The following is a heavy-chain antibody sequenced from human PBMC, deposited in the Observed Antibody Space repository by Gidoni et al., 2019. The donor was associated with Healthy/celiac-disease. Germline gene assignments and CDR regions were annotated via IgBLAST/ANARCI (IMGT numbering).Heavy chain of an antibody. V-gene: IGHV3-48*03. J-gene: IGHJ6*02. CDR2: ISSSGSTI. D-gene: IGHD3-3*01. Sequence: EVQLVESGGGLVQPGGSLRLSCAASGFTFSSYEMNWVRQAPGKGLEWVSYISSSGSTIYYADSVKGRFTISRDNAKNSLYLQMNSLRAEDTAVYYCARPRGFFAGAVGVWGQGTTVTVSS. CDR3: ARPRGFFAGAVGV. CDR1: GFTFSSYE.